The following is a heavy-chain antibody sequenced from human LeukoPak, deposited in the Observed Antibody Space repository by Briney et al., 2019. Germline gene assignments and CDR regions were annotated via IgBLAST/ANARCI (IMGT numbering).Heavy chain of an antibody. CDR2: INTNSGGS. D-gene: IGHD2-15*01. CDR1: GYTFTGYY. V-gene: IGHV1-2*02. J-gene: IGHJ4*02. Sequence: ASVKVSCKASGYTFTGYYIQWVRQAPGEGLEWMGWINTNSGGSNHAQKFQGRVTMTRDRSISTAYMEVSRLRSDDTAVYYCARDPGRSGGSCYSDYWGQGTLVTVSS. CDR3: ARDPGRSGGSCYSDY.